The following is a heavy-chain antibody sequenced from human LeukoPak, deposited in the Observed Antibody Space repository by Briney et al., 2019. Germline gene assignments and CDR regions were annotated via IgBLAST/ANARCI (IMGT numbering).Heavy chain of an antibody. J-gene: IGHJ6*02. Sequence: GASLKVSCKASGYTFTDYYIHWVRQAPGQGPEWMGWIKANSGDTNYAQKFQGRVTLTRDTSINTAYMGVNRLRSDDTAVYYCGRVTIFSPSHYYGMDVWGQGTAVTVSS. CDR3: GRVTIFSPSHYYGMDV. CDR2: IKANSGDT. CDR1: GYTFTDYY. D-gene: IGHD3-3*01. V-gene: IGHV1-2*02.